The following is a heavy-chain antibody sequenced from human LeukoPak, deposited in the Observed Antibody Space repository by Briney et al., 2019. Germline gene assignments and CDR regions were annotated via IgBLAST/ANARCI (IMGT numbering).Heavy chain of an antibody. V-gene: IGHV1-3*01. CDR1: GYTCTSYA. D-gene: IGHD3-10*01. Sequence: GASVKVSCKASGYTCTSYAMHWVRQAPGQRLEWMGWINAGNGNTKYSQKFQGRVTITRDTSASTAYMELSSLRSEDTAVYYCARDGTMVRGVRGPYDYWGQGTLVTVSS. J-gene: IGHJ4*02. CDR2: INAGNGNT. CDR3: ARDGTMVRGVRGPYDY.